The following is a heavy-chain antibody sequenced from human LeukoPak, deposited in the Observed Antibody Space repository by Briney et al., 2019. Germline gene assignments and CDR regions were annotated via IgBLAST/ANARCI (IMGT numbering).Heavy chain of an antibody. CDR3: ARVADDCSSTSCFDPSPFFDY. D-gene: IGHD2-2*01. J-gene: IGHJ4*02. V-gene: IGHV1-2*02. CDR1: GYTFTGYY. Sequence: ASLKVSCKASGYTFTGYYMHWVRQAPGQGLEWMGWINPNSGGTNYAQKFQGRVTMTRDTSISTAYMELSRLRSDDTAVYYCARVADDCSSTSCFDPSPFFDYWGQGTLVTVSS. CDR2: INPNSGGT.